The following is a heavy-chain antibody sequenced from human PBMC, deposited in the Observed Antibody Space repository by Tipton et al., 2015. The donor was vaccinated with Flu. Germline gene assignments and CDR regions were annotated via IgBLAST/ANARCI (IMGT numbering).Heavy chain of an antibody. CDR3: ARDLYYYDSSGYSPGRNY. CDR2: ISSSSSYI. CDR1: GFTFSSYS. V-gene: IGHV3-21*01. J-gene: IGHJ4*02. Sequence: SLRLSCAASGFTFSSYSMNWVRQAPGKGLEWVSSISSSSSYIYYADSVKGRFTISRDNAKNSLYLQMNNLRAEDTAVYYCARDLYYYDSSGYSPGRNYWGQGTLVTVSS. D-gene: IGHD3-22*01.